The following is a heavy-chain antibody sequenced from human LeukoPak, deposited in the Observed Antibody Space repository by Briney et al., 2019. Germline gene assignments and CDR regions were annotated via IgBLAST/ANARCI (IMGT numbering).Heavy chain of an antibody. J-gene: IGHJ4*02. Sequence: RPSETLSLTCAVSGGSISSGGYYWSWIRQPPGKGLEWIGYIYYSGSTNYNPSLKSRVTISVDTSKNQFSLKLSSVTAADTAVYYCARALWGAEWLPRLDYWGQGTLVTVSS. CDR3: ARALWGAEWLPRLDY. CDR1: GGSISSGGYY. D-gene: IGHD6-19*01. CDR2: IYYSGST. V-gene: IGHV4-61*08.